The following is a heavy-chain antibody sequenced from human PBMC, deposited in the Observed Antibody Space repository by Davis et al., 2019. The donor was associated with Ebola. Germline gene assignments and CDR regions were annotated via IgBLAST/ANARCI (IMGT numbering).Heavy chain of an antibody. V-gene: IGHV5-51*01. J-gene: IGHJ6*03. Sequence: GESLKISCQGSGYSFATYWIGWVRQMPGRGLESMGVIYPGDSDTKYNPAFQGQVTISVDKSVSTAYLQWSSLKDSDAAMYFCARLGPIGNYMDVWGKGTTVTVSS. CDR1: GYSFATYW. CDR3: ARLGPIGNYMDV. CDR2: IYPGDSDT.